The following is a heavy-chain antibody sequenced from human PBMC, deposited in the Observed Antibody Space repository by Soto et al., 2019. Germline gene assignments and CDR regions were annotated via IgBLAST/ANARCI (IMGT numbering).Heavy chain of an antibody. CDR3: ARLQFGEGFDY. CDR1: GGSISGGGFS. CDR2: ILHTGGT. V-gene: IGHV4-30-2*01. D-gene: IGHD3-10*01. Sequence: PSETLSLTCAVSGGSISGGGFSWSWIRQPPGKGLEWIGYILHTGGTQYNPSLKSRVSMSVDKSKNQFSLHLTSVTAADTAVYYCARLQFGEGFDYWGQGALVTGSS. J-gene: IGHJ4*02.